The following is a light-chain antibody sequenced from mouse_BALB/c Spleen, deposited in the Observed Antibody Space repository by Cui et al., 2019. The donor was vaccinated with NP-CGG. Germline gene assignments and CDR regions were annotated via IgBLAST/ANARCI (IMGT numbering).Light chain of an antibody. V-gene: IGLV1*01. CDR3: ALWYSNHWV. J-gene: IGLJ1*01. CDR1: IGAVTTNNY. Sequence: QVVVNQESALTTSPGETVTLTCRSSIGAVTTNNYANWVQEKPDHLFTGLIGGTNNRAPGVPTRFSGSLIGDKAALTITGAQTEDEAIYFCALWYSNHWVFGGGTKLTVL. CDR2: GTN.